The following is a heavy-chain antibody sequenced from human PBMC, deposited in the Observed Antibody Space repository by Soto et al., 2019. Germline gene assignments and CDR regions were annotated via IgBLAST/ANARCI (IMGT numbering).Heavy chain of an antibody. CDR3: AKERTVTTADFDY. CDR2: ISGRGGNT. D-gene: IGHD4-4*01. V-gene: IGHV3-23*01. Sequence: PGGSLRLSCAASGFTFSSYAMSWVRQAPGKGLEWVSSISGRGGNTYYADSVKGRFTISRDNSKNTLYLQMNSLRVEDTAVYYCAKERTVTTADFDYWGQGTLGTVSA. CDR1: GFTFSSYA. J-gene: IGHJ4*02.